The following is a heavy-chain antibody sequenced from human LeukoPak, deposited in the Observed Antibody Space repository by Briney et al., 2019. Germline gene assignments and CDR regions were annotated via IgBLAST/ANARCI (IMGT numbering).Heavy chain of an antibody. Sequence: GGSLRLSCAASGFTFSTFAMIWVRQPPGRGLEWVSSIFPSGGEIHYADSVRGRFTISRDNSKSTLSLQMNSLRAENTAIYYCATYRQVLLPFESWGQGTLVTVSS. CDR1: GFTFSTFA. CDR3: ATYRQVLLPFES. D-gene: IGHD2-8*02. V-gene: IGHV3-23*01. J-gene: IGHJ4*02. CDR2: IFPSGGEI.